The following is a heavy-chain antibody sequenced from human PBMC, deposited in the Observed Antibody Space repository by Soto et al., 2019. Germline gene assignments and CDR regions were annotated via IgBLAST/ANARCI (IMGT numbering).Heavy chain of an antibody. V-gene: IGHV3-23*01. CDR3: AKVGSGWYYFDY. CDR2: MSGSGAST. D-gene: IGHD6-19*01. J-gene: IGHJ4*02. CDR1: GFTFSNYP. Sequence: EVQVLESGGGFVQPGGSLRLSCAASGFTFSNYPMSWVRQAPGKGLEWVSGMSGSGASTYYADSVKGRFTISRDNSKNTLYLQMNSLRGEDTAIYYCAKVGSGWYYFDYWGQGTLVTVSS.